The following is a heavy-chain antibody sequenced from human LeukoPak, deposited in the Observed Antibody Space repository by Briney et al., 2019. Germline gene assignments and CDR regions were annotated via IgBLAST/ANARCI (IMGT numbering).Heavy chain of an antibody. CDR2: INHSGST. J-gene: IGHJ4*02. CDR1: GGSFSGYY. D-gene: IGHD2-2*02. V-gene: IGHV4-34*01. Sequence: KPSETLSLTCAVYGGSFSGYYWSWIRQPPGKGLEWIGEINHSGSTNYNPSLKSRVTISVDTSKNQFSLKLSSVTAADTAVYYCARVEYCSSTSCYTFDYWGQGTLVTVSS. CDR3: ARVEYCSSTSCYTFDY.